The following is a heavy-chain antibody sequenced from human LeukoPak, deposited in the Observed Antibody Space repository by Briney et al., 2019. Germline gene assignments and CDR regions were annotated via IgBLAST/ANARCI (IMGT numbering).Heavy chain of an antibody. J-gene: IGHJ4*02. CDR1: GFTFSNYA. Sequence: PGGSLRLSCAASGFTFSNYALHWVRQAPGKGLEWVAVISYDGSNKFYADSVRGRFTISRDNSKNTLYLQMNSLRAEDTAVYYCAKEGGATRSFDYWGQGTLVTVSS. CDR2: ISYDGSNK. CDR3: AKEGGATRSFDY. V-gene: IGHV3-30*04. D-gene: IGHD1-26*01.